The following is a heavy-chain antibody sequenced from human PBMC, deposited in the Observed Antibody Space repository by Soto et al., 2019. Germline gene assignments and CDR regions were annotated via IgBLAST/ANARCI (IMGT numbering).Heavy chain of an antibody. D-gene: IGHD3-10*01. CDR3: ATEMVHMGMVFDL. V-gene: IGHV3-30*03. Sequence: QEQLVESGGGVVQPGRSLRLSCVVSGFTFSTYGMHWVRQAPGKGLEWVAVVSFDGSKKYTTDSVKGRFTISRDNSKNTLHLQMNNLRPDDTAVYYCATEMVHMGMVFDLWGQGTLVTVSS. J-gene: IGHJ4*02. CDR1: GFTFSTYG. CDR2: VSFDGSKK.